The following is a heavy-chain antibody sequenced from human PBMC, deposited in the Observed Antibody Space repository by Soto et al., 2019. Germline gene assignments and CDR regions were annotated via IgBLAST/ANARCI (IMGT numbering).Heavy chain of an antibody. V-gene: IGHV3-23*01. J-gene: IGHJ4*02. Sequence: GGSLRLSCAASGFTFSSYAMSWVRQAPGKGLAWVSGISASGGSTYYADSVKGRFTISRDNSKNTLYLQMNSLRAEDTAVYYCASNTRYDPPDYWGQGTLVTVSS. D-gene: IGHD3-16*01. CDR1: GFTFSSYA. CDR2: ISASGGST. CDR3: ASNTRYDPPDY.